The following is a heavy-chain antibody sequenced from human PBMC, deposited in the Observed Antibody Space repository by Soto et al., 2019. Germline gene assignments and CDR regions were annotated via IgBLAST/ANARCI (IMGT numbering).Heavy chain of an antibody. D-gene: IGHD2-8*01. V-gene: IGHV3-21*01. CDR2: ISSANAYI. J-gene: IGHJ6*02. Sequence: KPGGSLRLSCVASGFTFNSYSMNWVRQAPGKGLEWVSSISSANAYIYYADSVKGRFTISRDNFKNTLFLQMDSLRPEDTAVYYCVKKIMGYAANSDAMDVWGQGTTVTVSS. CDR1: GFTFNSYS. CDR3: VKKIMGYAANSDAMDV.